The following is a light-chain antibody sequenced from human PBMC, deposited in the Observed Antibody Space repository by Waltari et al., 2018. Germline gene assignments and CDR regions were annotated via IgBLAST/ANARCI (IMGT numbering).Light chain of an antibody. J-gene: IGKJ4*01. V-gene: IGKV1-12*01. CDR1: QGISGW. CDR2: FAS. CDR3: QQVNSFPLT. Sequence: DIQMTQSPSSVSASVGDRVTITCRASQGISGWLAWYQQNPGKAPRLLVYFASRLQSGVPSRFSGSGSGTDFTLTISSLQPEYFANYYCQQVNSFPLTFGGGTKVEI.